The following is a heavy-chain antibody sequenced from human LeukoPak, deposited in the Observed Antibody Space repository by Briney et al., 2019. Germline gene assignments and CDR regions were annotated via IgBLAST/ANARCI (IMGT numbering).Heavy chain of an antibody. V-gene: IGHV4-59*01. D-gene: IGHD2-15*01. CDR2: IYSSGST. Sequence: PSETLSLTCTVSGGSISSYYWSWIRQPPGKGLEWIGYIYSSGSTQYNPSLKSRVTISVDTSKNQFSLKLSSVTAADTAVYFCARYSCTSGTCYSFDYWGQGILVTVSS. J-gene: IGHJ4*02. CDR3: ARYSCTSGTCYSFDY. CDR1: GGSISSYY.